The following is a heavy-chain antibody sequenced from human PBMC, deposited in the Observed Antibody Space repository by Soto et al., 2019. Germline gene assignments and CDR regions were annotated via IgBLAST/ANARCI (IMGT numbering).Heavy chain of an antibody. V-gene: IGHV1-18*01. D-gene: IGHD3-3*01. J-gene: IGHJ4*02. CDR3: ARDMQDLRFLEWDFDFDY. CDR2: ISAYNGNT. CDR1: GYTFTSYG. Sequence: ASVKVSCKASGYTFTSYGISWVRQAPGQGLEWMGWISAYNGNTNCAQKLQGRVTMTTDTSTSTAYMELRSLRSDDTAVYYCARDMQDLRFLEWDFDFDYWGQGTLVTVSS.